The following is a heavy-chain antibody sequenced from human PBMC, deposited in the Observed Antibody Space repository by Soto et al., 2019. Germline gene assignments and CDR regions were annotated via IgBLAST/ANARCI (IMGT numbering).Heavy chain of an antibody. Sequence: EVQLLESGGGLVQPGGSLRLSCAASDFTFSSYSMSWVRQAPGRGLEWISSISGTGGGTYYADSVKGRFTISRDNSGNTLFLQMDSLRVDDTAIYFCAKDRFANGWYYFDHWGRGTLVSVS. J-gene: IGHJ4*02. CDR2: ISGTGGGT. CDR3: AKDRFANGWYYFDH. V-gene: IGHV3-23*01. D-gene: IGHD6-19*01. CDR1: DFTFSSYS.